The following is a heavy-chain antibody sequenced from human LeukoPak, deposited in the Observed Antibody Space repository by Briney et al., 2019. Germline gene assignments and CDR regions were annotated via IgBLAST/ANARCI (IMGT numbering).Heavy chain of an antibody. CDR2: ISYDGSNK. J-gene: IGHJ4*02. CDR3: AREGDY. V-gene: IGHV3-30-3*01. CDR1: GFTFSSYA. Sequence: GGSLRLSCAASGFTFSSYAMHWVRQAPGKGLEWVAVISYDGSNKYYADSVKGRFTISRDNSKNTLYPQMNSLRAEDTAVYYCAREGDYWGQGTLVTVSS.